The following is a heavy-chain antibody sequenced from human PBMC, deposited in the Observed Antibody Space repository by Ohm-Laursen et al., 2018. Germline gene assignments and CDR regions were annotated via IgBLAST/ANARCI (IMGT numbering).Heavy chain of an antibody. CDR1: GGSISTYY. D-gene: IGHD3-9*01. Sequence: GTLSLTCFVSGGSISTYYWSWIRQPAGKGLEWIGRMYATGSSNYNPSLNSRVTMSVDTSRNQFSLKLTSVTAADTAVYYCAVSEVRYSFTYLADFWGQGTLVTVPS. V-gene: IGHV4-4*07. CDR2: MYATGSS. J-gene: IGHJ4*02. CDR3: AVSEVRYSFTYLADF.